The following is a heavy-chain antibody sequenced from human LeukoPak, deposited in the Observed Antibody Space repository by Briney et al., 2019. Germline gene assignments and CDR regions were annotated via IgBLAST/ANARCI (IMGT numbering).Heavy chain of an antibody. J-gene: IGHJ4*02. Sequence: SETLSLTCAVSGGSISSSNWWSWVRQPPGKGLEWIGSIYYSGSTYYNPSLKSRVTISVDTSKNQFSLKLSSVTAADTAVYYCARTRYYYNSRSYGAPYYFDYWGQGTLVTVSS. V-gene: IGHV4-39*01. CDR2: IYYSGST. D-gene: IGHD3-10*01. CDR3: ARTRYYYNSRSYGAPYYFDY. CDR1: GGSISSSNW.